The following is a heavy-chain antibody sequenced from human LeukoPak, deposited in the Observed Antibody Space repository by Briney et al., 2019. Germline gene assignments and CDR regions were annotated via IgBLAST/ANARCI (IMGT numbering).Heavy chain of an antibody. J-gene: IGHJ4*02. CDR2: IYHSGST. CDR1: GGSISSSNW. Sequence: PSGTLSLTCAVSGGSISSSNWWSWVRQPPGKGLEWIGEIYHSGSTNYNPSLKSRVTTSVDKSKNQFSLKLSSVTAADTAVYYCAILQGEWEPPPLFDYWGQGTLVTVSS. CDR3: AILQGEWEPPPLFDY. D-gene: IGHD1-26*01. V-gene: IGHV4-4*02.